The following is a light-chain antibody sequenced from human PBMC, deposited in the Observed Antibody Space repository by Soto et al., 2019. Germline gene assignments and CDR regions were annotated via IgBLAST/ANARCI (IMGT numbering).Light chain of an antibody. V-gene: IGKV1-6*01. CDR2: AAY. CDR1: QGIRND. J-gene: IGKJ4*01. Sequence: AIEMTQSPSSLSASVGDRVTITCRASQGIRNDLGWYQQKPGKAPKLLIYAAYSLQSAVPSRFSGSGSGTEFSITISSLKPEDCAAYYCLQYYKNPLTFGGGTKVEIK. CDR3: LQYYKNPLT.